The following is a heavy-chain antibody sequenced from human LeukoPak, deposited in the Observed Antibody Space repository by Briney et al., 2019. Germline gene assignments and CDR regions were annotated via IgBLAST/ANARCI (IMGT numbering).Heavy chain of an antibody. CDR3: ARGDTTIFGVVIPNRFDY. J-gene: IGHJ4*02. V-gene: IGHV1-2*02. CDR2: INPNSGGT. Sequence: ASEKVSCKASGYTFTGYYMHWVRQAPGQGLEWMGWINPNSGGTNYAQKFQGRVTMTRDTSISTAYMELSRLRSDDTAVYYCARGDTTIFGVVIPNRFDYWGQGTLVTVSS. D-gene: IGHD3-3*01. CDR1: GYTFTGYY.